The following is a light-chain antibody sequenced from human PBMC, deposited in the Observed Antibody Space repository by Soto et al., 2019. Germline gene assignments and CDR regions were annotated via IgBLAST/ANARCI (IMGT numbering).Light chain of an antibody. CDR3: QQSYVTTRT. CDR1: QSISNF. CDR2: DAS. J-gene: IGKJ1*01. Sequence: DIQMTPSPSSLSASVGDRVTITCRASQSISNFLNWYQHRLGKAPKLLIYDASSLQSGVPSRFSGSGSGTEFTLTISSLQPEDFATYYCQQSYVTTRTFGQGTKVDI. V-gene: IGKV1-39*01.